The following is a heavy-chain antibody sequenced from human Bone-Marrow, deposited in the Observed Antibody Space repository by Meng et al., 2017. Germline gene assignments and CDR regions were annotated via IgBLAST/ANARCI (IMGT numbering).Heavy chain of an antibody. D-gene: IGHD6-19*01. J-gene: IGHJ4*02. CDR3: SRDRGSGWYAY. CDR1: GYSFTSYN. Sequence: ASVKVSCKASGYSFTSYNINWVRQAPGQGLEWMGWISPYNGDTKYAEKFQGRVTMTTDTSTTTVYMELSSLRSDETAVYYCSRDRGSGWYAYWGQGTLVTVYS. V-gene: IGHV1-18*01. CDR2: ISPYNGDT.